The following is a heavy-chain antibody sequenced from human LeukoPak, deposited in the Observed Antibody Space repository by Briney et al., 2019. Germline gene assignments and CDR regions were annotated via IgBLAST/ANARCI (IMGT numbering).Heavy chain of an antibody. CDR1: GYTFTNYG. CDR2: ISTSNT. V-gene: IGHV1-18*01. J-gene: IGHJ4*02. CDR3: ALIPYCTTATCYYLDY. D-gene: IGHD2-2*01. Sequence: ASVKVSCKASGYTFTNYGISWVRQAPGQGLEWMGWISTSNTNYAQKLQGRVTMTTDTSTSTAYMELRSLRSDDTAVYYCALIPYCTTATCYYLDYWGQGTLVTVSS.